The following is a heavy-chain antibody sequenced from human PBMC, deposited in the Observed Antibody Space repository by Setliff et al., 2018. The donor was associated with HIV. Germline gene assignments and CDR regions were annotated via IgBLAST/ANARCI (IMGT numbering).Heavy chain of an antibody. V-gene: IGHV4-34*01. CDR1: GGSFSAYY. D-gene: IGHD5-18*01. CDR3: ARGGYSYGFGRHRAYFQY. CDR2: INHSGGT. Sequence: PSETLSLTCAVYGGSFSAYYWSWIRQTPGKGLEWIGEINHSGGTNYNPSLKSRATMSVDTSKNQFSLKLSSVTAADTAVFYCARGGYSYGFGRHRAYFQYWGQGTQVTVSS. J-gene: IGHJ1*01.